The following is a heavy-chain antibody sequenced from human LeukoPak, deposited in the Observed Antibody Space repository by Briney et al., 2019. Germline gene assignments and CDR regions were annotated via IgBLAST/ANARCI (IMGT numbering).Heavy chain of an antibody. V-gene: IGHV4-39*07. Sequence: SSETLSLTCTVSGGSINNIISYWGWFRQPPGKGLEWIGSISSSGSTFYNPSLTSRVTISVDTSKNHFSVKVTSVTAADTAMYYCARGQTTVWSPFDNWGQGTLVTVSS. CDR1: GGSINNIISY. CDR2: ISSSGST. D-gene: IGHD4-17*01. J-gene: IGHJ4*02. CDR3: ARGQTTVWSPFDN.